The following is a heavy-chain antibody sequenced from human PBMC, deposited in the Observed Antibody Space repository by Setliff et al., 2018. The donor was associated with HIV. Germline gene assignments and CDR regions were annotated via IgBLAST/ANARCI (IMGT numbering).Heavy chain of an antibody. D-gene: IGHD2-15*01. J-gene: IGHJ5*02. V-gene: IGHV4-59*01. CDR2: IHYSGIV. Sequence: SETLSLTCTVSGGSMRNFYWSWIRQDPGGRLEWIGHIHYSGIVNYSTSLGSRLTISAQTSKNHFSLILRSVTAADTALYFCARVAKDSIVFAASGPKYFDPWSHGTLVTVSS. CDR1: GGSMRNFY. CDR3: ARVAKDSIVFAASGPKYFDP.